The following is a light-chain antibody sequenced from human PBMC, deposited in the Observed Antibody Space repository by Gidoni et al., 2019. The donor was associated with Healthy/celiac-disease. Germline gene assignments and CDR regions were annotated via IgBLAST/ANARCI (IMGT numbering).Light chain of an antibody. Sequence: DIQMTQSPSSLSASVGDRVTIPCRASQSISSYLNGYQQKPGKAPQLLIYAASSLQSGVPSRFSGSGSGTDFTLTISSLQPEDFATYYCQQSYSTPPWTFGQXTKVEIK. CDR1: QSISSY. V-gene: IGKV1-39*01. CDR3: QQSYSTPPWT. CDR2: AAS. J-gene: IGKJ1*01.